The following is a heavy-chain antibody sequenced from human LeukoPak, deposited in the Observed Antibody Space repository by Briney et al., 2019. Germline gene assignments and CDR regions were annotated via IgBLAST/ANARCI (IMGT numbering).Heavy chain of an antibody. Sequence: GGSLRLSCAASGFTVSSNYMSWVRQAPGKGLEWVSVIYSGGSTYYADSVKGRFTISRDNSKDTLYLQMNSLRAEDTAVYYCAREKTGAGLDYWGQGTLVTVSS. CDR2: IYSGGST. J-gene: IGHJ4*02. CDR3: AREKTGAGLDY. V-gene: IGHV3-66*02. CDR1: GFTVSSNY.